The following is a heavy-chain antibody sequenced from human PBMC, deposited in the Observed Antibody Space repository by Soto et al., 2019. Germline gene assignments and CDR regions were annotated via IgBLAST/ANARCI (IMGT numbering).Heavy chain of an antibody. Sequence: QVQLVQSGGDVKTPGASVKVSCTSSRYTFTSHGIAWVRQAPGQGLEWMGWISTFNGKTDYAQKFQGRVTMTADTLTSTVHMELRSLRSDDTAVYYCARLLTEAATFREDAFDLWGQGTKVTVSS. CDR1: RYTFTSHG. V-gene: IGHV1-18*01. CDR2: ISTFNGKT. CDR3: ARLLTEAATFREDAFDL. D-gene: IGHD3-9*01. J-gene: IGHJ3*01.